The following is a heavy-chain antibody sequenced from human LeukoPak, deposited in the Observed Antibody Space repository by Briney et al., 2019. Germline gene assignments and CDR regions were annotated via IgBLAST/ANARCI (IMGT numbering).Heavy chain of an antibody. D-gene: IGHD3-16*01. J-gene: IGHJ4*02. Sequence: GGSLRLSCAASGFAFSNYGMSWVRQAPGKGLEWVSGISGAGGSTDYADSVMGRFTISRDNSKDTLYLHMNSLRAEDTAVYYCAKDGGSLGEVRDWGQGTLVTVSS. CDR2: ISGAGGST. CDR1: GFAFSNYG. V-gene: IGHV3-23*01. CDR3: AKDGGSLGEVRD.